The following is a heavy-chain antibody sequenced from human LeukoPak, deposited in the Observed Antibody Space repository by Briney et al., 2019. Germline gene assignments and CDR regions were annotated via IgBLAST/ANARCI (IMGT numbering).Heavy chain of an antibody. D-gene: IGHD3-9*01. J-gene: IGHJ4*02. CDR1: GGSLSGYY. CDR2: INHSGST. V-gene: IGHV4-34*01. CDR3: ARGHWGILTGYYNY. Sequence: PSETLSLTCAVYGGSLSGYYWIWIRQPPGKGLEWIGEINHSGSTNYNPSLKSRVTISVDTSKYQFSLKLSSVTAADTAVYYCARGHWGILTGYYNYWGQGTLVTVSS.